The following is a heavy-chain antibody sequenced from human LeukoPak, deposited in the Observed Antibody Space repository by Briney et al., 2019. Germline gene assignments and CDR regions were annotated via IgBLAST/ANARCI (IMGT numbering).Heavy chain of an antibody. D-gene: IGHD2-21*01. CDR1: GFTFSNAW. CDR2: IKSKTDGGTT. CDR3: TTDPAYCGGDCYSDAGAEAFDI. Sequence: GGSLRLPCAASGFTFSNAWMSCVRQAPGKGLEWVGRIKSKTDGGTTDYAAPVKGRSTISRDDSKNTLYLQMNSLNTEDTAVYYCTTDPAYCGGDCYSDAGAEAFDIWGQGTMVTVSS. J-gene: IGHJ3*02. V-gene: IGHV3-15*01.